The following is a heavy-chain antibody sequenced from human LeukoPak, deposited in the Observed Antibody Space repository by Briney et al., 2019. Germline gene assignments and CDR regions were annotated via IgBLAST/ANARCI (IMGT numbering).Heavy chain of an antibody. J-gene: IGHJ4*02. CDR1: GGSFSNYY. CDR3: ARDRLGLRVDY. Sequence: SESLSLTCTVSGGSFSNYYWTWFRQPPGKGPEWLGYIYYSGSTNYNPSLKSRVTMSVDTSKNQISLKLNSVTAADTAVYYCARDRLGLRVDYWGRGTLVTVSS. V-gene: IGHV4-59*01. CDR2: IYYSGST. D-gene: IGHD3-16*01.